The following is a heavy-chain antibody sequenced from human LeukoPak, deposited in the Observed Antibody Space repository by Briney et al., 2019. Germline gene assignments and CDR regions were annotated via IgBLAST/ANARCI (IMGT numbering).Heavy chain of an antibody. Sequence: PGGSLRLSCAASGFTFSSYAMHWVRQAPGKGLEWVAVISYDGSNKYYADSVKGRFTISRDNSKNTLYLQMNSLRAEDTAVYYCAKDWGAGADYWGQGTLVTVSS. D-gene: IGHD3-16*01. CDR1: GFTFSSYA. CDR2: ISYDGSNK. CDR3: AKDWGAGADY. J-gene: IGHJ4*02. V-gene: IGHV3-30*04.